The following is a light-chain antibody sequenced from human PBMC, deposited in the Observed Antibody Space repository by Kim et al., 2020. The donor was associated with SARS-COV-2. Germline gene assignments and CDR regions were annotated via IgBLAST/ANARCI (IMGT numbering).Light chain of an antibody. J-gene: IGLJ2*01. CDR1: SSNIGNNY. CDR3: GTWDSSLSSWI. CDR2: YNN. V-gene: IGLV1-51*01. Sequence: GQRVTISCSGSSSNIGNNYVSWYQQFPRTAPKLLIYYNNERSSGIPDRFSGSKSGTSATLDITGLQTGDEGDYYCGTWDSSLSSWIFGGGTQLTVL.